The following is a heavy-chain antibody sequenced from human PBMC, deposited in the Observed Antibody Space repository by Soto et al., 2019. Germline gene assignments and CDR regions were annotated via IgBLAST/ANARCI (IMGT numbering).Heavy chain of an antibody. D-gene: IGHD4-4*01. CDR3: ARSDDSTSYPLDL. V-gene: IGHV1-2*02. J-gene: IGHJ5*02. CDR2: MNPRSGGT. CDR1: GYTFTNYY. Sequence: GASVKVSCKASGYTFTNYYMHWVRQAPGQGLEWMGWMNPRSGGTKYAQAFQDRVTMTRDASISTAYMGVTGLRHGDTAVYFCARSDDSTSYPLDLWGPGTLVTVSS.